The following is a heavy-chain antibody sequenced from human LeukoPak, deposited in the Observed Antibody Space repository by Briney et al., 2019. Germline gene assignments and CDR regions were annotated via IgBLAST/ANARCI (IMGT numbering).Heavy chain of an antibody. CDR2: ISSGGSTI. Sequence: PGGSLRLSCVVSGFTFSSYEMNWVRQAPGKGLEWVSYISSGGSTIYYADSVKGRFTISRDNAKNSLYLQMNSLRAEDTAVYYCARERLYGGYDYWGQGTLVTVSS. V-gene: IGHV3-48*03. D-gene: IGHD5-12*01. CDR3: ARERLYGGYDY. J-gene: IGHJ4*02. CDR1: GFTFSSYE.